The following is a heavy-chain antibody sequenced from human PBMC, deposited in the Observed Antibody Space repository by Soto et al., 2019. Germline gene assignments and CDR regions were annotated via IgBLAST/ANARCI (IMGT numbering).Heavy chain of an antibody. CDR1: GGSISSYY. V-gene: IGHV4-59*01. Sequence: QVQLQESGPGLVKPSVTLSLTCTVSGGSISSYYWSWIRQPPGKGLEWIGYIYYSGSTNYNPSLKSRVTISVDTSKNQFSLKLSSVTAADTAVYYCARGKERVAMPSGYWGQGTLVTVSS. CDR2: IYYSGST. J-gene: IGHJ4*02. D-gene: IGHD2-2*01. CDR3: ARGKERVAMPSGY.